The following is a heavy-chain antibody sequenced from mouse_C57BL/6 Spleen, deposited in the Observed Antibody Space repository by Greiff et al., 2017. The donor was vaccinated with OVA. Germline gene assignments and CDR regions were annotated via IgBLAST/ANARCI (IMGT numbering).Heavy chain of an antibody. J-gene: IGHJ1*03. CDR3: ARRDFTGTGYFDV. CDR1: GYTFTSYW. V-gene: IGHV1-59*01. CDR2: IDPSASYT. D-gene: IGHD1-1*01. Sequence: QVQLQQPGAELVRPGTSVKLSCKASGYTFTSYWMHWVKQRPGQGLEWIGVIDPSASYTNYNQKFKGKATLTVDTSSSTAYMQLSSLTSEDSAVYYCARRDFTGTGYFDVWGTGTTVTVSS.